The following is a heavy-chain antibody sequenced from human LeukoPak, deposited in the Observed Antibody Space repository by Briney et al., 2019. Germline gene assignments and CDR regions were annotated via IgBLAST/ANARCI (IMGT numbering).Heavy chain of an antibody. V-gene: IGHV3-48*04. CDR2: ISSSSSTI. D-gene: IGHD3-22*01. J-gene: IGHJ4*02. Sequence: GGSLRLSCAASGFTFSTYSMNWVRQAPGKGLEWVSYISSSSSTIYYADSVKGRFTISRDNAKNSLYLQMNSLRAEDTAVYYCARDGDYYDSSDYKYWGQGTLVTVSS. CDR1: GFTFSTYS. CDR3: ARDGDYYDSSDYKY.